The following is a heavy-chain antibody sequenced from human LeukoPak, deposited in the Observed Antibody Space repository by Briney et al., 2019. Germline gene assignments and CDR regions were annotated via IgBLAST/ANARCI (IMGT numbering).Heavy chain of an antibody. CDR1: GFTFSSYA. Sequence: GGSLRLSCAASGFTFSSYAMSWVRQAPGKGLEWVSAISGSGGSTYYADSVKGRFTISRDNSKNTLYLQMNSLRAEDTAVYYCAKDRGAYCSGGSCYSPAYWGQGTLVTVFS. D-gene: IGHD2-15*01. J-gene: IGHJ4*02. CDR3: AKDRGAYCSGGSCYSPAY. CDR2: ISGSGGST. V-gene: IGHV3-23*01.